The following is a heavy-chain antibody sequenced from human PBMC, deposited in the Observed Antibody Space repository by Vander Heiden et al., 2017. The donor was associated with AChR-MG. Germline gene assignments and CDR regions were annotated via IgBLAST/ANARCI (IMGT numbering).Heavy chain of an antibody. CDR2: ISDDGSSK. V-gene: IGHV3-30-3*01. D-gene: IGHD4-17*01. CDR3: ARDRLTATTSFDY. CDR1: GLAFSRFA. J-gene: IGHJ4*02. Sequence: QVQLVESGGGVVQPGKSLRLSCITSGLAFSRFAVHWVGQAPGKGLEWVAVISDDGSSKYYADSVKGRCTISRDNSKKAVDLQMNSLRAEDSAVYYCARDRLTATTSFDYWGQGTLVTVSS.